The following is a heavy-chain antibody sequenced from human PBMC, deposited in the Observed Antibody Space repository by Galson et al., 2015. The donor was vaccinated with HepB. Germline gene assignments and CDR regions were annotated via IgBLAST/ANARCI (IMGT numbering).Heavy chain of an antibody. J-gene: IGHJ3*02. CDR3: ARVKGGYNLGAFDI. CDR2: IIPIFGTA. V-gene: IGHV1-69*13. Sequence: SVKVSCKASGGTFSSYAISWVRQAPGQGLEWMGGIIPIFGTATYAQKFQGRVTITADESTSTAYMELSSLRSEDTAVYYCARVKGGYNLGAFDIWGQGTMVTVSS. D-gene: IGHD5-24*01. CDR1: GGTFSSYA.